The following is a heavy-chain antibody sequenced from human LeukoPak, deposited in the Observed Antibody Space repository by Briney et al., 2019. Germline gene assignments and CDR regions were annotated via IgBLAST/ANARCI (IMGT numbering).Heavy chain of an antibody. Sequence: SGGSLRLSCAASGFTFSSYSMNWVRQAPGKGLEWVSYISSSSSTIYYADSVRGRSTISRDNAKNSLYLQMNSLRDEDTALYYCARDQFGSSGHYDFWSGRSPSIPGMDVWGQGSTVTVSS. CDR1: GFTFSSYS. CDR3: ARDQFGSSGHYDFWSGRSPSIPGMDV. D-gene: IGHD3-3*01. J-gene: IGHJ6*02. V-gene: IGHV3-48*02. CDR2: ISSSSSTI.